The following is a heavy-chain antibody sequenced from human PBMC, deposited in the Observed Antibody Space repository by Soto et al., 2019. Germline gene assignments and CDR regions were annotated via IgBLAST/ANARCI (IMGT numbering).Heavy chain of an antibody. CDR1: GGSISSYY. CDR2: IYYSGST. D-gene: IGHD6-19*01. J-gene: IGHJ4*02. Sequence: PSETLSLTCTVSGGSISSYYWSWIRQPPGKGLEWIGYIYYSGSTNYNPSLKSRVTISVDTSKNQFSLKLSSVTAADTAVYYCAGWITTVAGYFDYWGQGTLVTVSS. V-gene: IGHV4-59*01. CDR3: AGWITTVAGYFDY.